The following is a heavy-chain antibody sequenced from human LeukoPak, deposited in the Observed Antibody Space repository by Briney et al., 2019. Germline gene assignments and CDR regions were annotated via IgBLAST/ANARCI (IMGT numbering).Heavy chain of an antibody. J-gene: IGHJ4*02. D-gene: IGHD3-10*01. CDR3: ARDGSGTWNDY. Sequence: ASVKVSCKASGYTFTIYGISWVRQAPGQGLEWMGWINAYNSNTNYAQKLQGRVTMTTDTSTSTAYMELRSLRSDDSAVYYCARDGSGTWNDYWGQGTLVTVSS. V-gene: IGHV1-18*01. CDR1: GYTFTIYG. CDR2: INAYNSNT.